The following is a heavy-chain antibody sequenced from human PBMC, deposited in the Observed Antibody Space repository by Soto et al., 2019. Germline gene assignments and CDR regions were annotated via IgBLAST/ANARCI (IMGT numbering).Heavy chain of an antibody. J-gene: IGHJ4*02. Sequence: GGSLRLSCAASGFTFDDYAMHWVRQAPGKGLEWVSGISWNSGSIGYADSVKGRFTISRDNAKNSLYLQMNSLRAEDTALYYCAKDTSSSSSSWYVGYYFDYWGQGT. CDR2: ISWNSGSI. V-gene: IGHV3-9*01. D-gene: IGHD6-13*01. CDR3: AKDTSSSSSSWYVGYYFDY. CDR1: GFTFDDYA.